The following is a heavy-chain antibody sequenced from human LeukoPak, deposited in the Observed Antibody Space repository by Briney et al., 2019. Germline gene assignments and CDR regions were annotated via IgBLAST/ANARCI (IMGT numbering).Heavy chain of an antibody. CDR1: GGSISSSSYY. Sequence: PSETLSLTCTVSGGSISSSSYYWGWIRQPPGKGLEWIGSIYYSGSTYYNPSLKSRVTISVDTSKNQFSLKLSSVTAADTAVYYCARDLVYGDYGIQPFPWGQGTLVTVSS. D-gene: IGHD4-17*01. CDR3: ARDLVYGDYGIQPFP. J-gene: IGHJ5*02. V-gene: IGHV4-39*07. CDR2: IYYSGST.